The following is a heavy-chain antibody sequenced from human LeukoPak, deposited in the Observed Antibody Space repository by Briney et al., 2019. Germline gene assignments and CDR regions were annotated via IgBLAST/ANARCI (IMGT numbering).Heavy chain of an antibody. V-gene: IGHV3-23*01. D-gene: IGHD5-18*01. Sequence: PGGSLRLSCAASGFTFNIHGMNWVRQAPGKGPEWVSGIGPSGDKTYYADSVRGRSTISRDNSKNTLSLQMNSLRAEDTAVYYCAKCGLHTFGLYLYWGQGTLVTLSS. CDR3: AKCGLHTFGLYLY. J-gene: IGHJ4*02. CDR1: GFTFNIHG. CDR2: IGPSGDKT.